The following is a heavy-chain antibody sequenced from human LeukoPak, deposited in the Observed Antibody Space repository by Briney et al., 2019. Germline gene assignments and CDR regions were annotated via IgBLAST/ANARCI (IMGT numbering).Heavy chain of an antibody. Sequence: PGGSLRLSCAASGFTFSSYAMSWVRQVPGKGLEWVSAISGSGGSTYYADSVKGRFTISRDNSKNTLYLQMNSLRAEDTAVYYCAKDQTTYYDFWSGYYEVGFTDYWGQGTLVTVSS. CDR3: AKDQTTYYDFWSGYYEVGFTDY. D-gene: IGHD3-3*01. CDR2: ISGSGGST. V-gene: IGHV3-23*01. CDR1: GFTFSSYA. J-gene: IGHJ4*02.